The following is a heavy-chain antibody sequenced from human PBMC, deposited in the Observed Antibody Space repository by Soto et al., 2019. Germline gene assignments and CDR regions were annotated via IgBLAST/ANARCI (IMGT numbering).Heavy chain of an antibody. Sequence: QVQLVQSGAEVKKPGASVKVSCKASGYTFTGYYMHWVRQAPGQGLEWMGWINPNSGGTNYAQKFQGRVTMTRDTSIITAYMELSRLRSYDTAVYYCARAVAAAGTSYYYYYGMDVWGQGTTVTVSS. D-gene: IGHD6-13*01. CDR3: ARAVAAAGTSYYYYYGMDV. J-gene: IGHJ6*02. CDR2: INPNSGGT. V-gene: IGHV1-2*02. CDR1: GYTFTGYY.